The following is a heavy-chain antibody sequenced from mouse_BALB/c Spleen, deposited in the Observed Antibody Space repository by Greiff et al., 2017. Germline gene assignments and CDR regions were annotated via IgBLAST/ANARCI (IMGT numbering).Heavy chain of an antibody. J-gene: IGHJ4*01. CDR3: ARKDTYDLYYAMDY. CDR1: GFSLTSYG. Sequence: VQRVESGPGLVQPSQSLSITCTVSGFSLTSYGVHWVRQSPGKGLEWLGVIWSGGSTDYNAAFISRLSISKDNSKNQVFFKMNSLQANDTAIYYCARKDTYDLYYAMDYWGQGTSVTVSS. V-gene: IGHV2-2*02. CDR2: IWSGGST. D-gene: IGHD2-14*01.